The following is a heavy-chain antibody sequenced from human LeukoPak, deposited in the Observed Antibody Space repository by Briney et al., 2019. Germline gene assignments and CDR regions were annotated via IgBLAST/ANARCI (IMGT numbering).Heavy chain of an antibody. D-gene: IGHD1-1*01. CDR2: IYHSGST. CDR3: ARRLERRVDP. Sequence: SQTLSLTCAVPGGSISSGGYSWSWIRQPPGKGLEWIGYIYHSGSTYYNPSLKSRVTISVDRSKNQFSLKLSSVTAADTAVYYCARRLERRVDPWGQGTLVTVSS. J-gene: IGHJ5*02. V-gene: IGHV4-30-2*01. CDR1: GGSISSGGYS.